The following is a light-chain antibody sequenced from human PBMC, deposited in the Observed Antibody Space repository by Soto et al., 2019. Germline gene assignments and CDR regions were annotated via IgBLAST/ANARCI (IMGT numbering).Light chain of an antibody. J-gene: IGLJ1*01. CDR3: SSYTSSSTAV. V-gene: IGLV2-14*01. CDR1: SSDVGGYNY. Sequence: QSALTQPASVSGSPGQSITISCTGTSSDVGGYNYVSWYQQHTGKSPKLMIYDVSNRPSGVSNRFSGSKSGNTASLTISGLQAEDEADYYCSSYTSSSTAVFGTGTKVTVL. CDR2: DVS.